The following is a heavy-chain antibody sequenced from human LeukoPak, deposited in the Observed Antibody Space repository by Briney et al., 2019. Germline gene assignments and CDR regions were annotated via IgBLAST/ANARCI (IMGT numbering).Heavy chain of an antibody. Sequence: ASVKVSCKASGYTFTSYAMNWVRQAPGQGLEWMGWIIPIFGTANYAQKFQGRVTITADESTSTAYMELSSLRSEDTAVYYCARETGSGSFIFDYWGQGTLVTVSS. J-gene: IGHJ4*02. D-gene: IGHD1-26*01. V-gene: IGHV1-69*13. CDR2: IIPIFGTA. CDR1: GYTFTSYA. CDR3: ARETGSGSFIFDY.